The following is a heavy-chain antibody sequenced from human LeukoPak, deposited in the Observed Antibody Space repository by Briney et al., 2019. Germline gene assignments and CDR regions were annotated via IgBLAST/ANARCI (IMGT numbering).Heavy chain of an antibody. D-gene: IGHD3-9*01. CDR1: GDSVSSNSAA. V-gene: IGHV6-1*01. CDR3: ARDKYYDILTAGDRIYYYYYMDV. Sequence: SRTLSLTCAISGDSVSSNSAAWNWIRQSPSRGLEWLGRTYYRSKWYNDYAVSVKSRITINPDTSKNQFSLQLNSVTPEDTAVYYCARDKYYDILTAGDRIYYYYYMDVWGKGTTVTISS. CDR2: TYYRSKWYN. J-gene: IGHJ6*03.